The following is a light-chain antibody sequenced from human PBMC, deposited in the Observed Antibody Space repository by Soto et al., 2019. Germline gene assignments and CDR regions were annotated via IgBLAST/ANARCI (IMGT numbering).Light chain of an antibody. Sequence: EIVLTQSPATLSLSPGERATLSCRASQSVSSSYLAWHQQKPGQAPRLLIYGASSRATGIPDRFSGSGSGTDFTLTISRLEPEDFAVYYCQQYGSSPFTFGPGTKVDIK. CDR1: QSVSSSY. J-gene: IGKJ3*01. V-gene: IGKV3-20*01. CDR3: QQYGSSPFT. CDR2: GAS.